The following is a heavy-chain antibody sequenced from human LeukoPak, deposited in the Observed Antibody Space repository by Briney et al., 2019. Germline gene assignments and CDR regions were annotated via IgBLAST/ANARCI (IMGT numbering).Heavy chain of an antibody. V-gene: IGHV3-33*01. J-gene: IGHJ6*02. D-gene: IGHD3-9*01. Sequence: GGSLRLSCAASGFTFSSYGMHWVRQAPGKGLEWVAVIWYDGSNKYYADSVKGRFTISRDNSKNTLYLQMNSLRAEDTAVYYCATQGYYDILTGQYYYYSGMDVWGQGTTVTVSS. CDR1: GFTFSSYG. CDR2: IWYDGSNK. CDR3: ATQGYYDILTGQYYYYSGMDV.